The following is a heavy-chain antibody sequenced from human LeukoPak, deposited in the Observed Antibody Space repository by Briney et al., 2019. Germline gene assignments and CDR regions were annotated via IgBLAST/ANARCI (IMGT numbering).Heavy chain of an antibody. CDR3: AKEGKKVGSTSDFDS. V-gene: IGHV3-23*01. CDR1: GFTFSSYA. Sequence: GGSLRLSCAASGFTFSSYAMSWVRQAPGNGLEWVSGVSGRGDNTYYADSVKGRFTISRDNSKNTLYLQMNSLRAEDTAVYYCAKEGKKVGSTSDFDSWGQGTLVTVSS. D-gene: IGHD1-26*01. J-gene: IGHJ4*02. CDR2: VSGRGDNT.